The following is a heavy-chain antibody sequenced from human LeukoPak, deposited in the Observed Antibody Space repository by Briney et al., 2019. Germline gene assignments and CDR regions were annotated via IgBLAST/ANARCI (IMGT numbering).Heavy chain of an antibody. Sequence: ASVRVSCKASGYTFTGYYIHWMRQAPGHGLEWMGWINPNSGDTKYVQKFQGRVTTTRVTSIRTAYLDLRRLRSDDTAAYYCARPRDYGDYDGFDIWGPGTMVRVSS. D-gene: IGHD4-17*01. CDR3: ARPRDYGDYDGFDI. J-gene: IGHJ3*02. V-gene: IGHV1-2*02. CDR1: GYTFTGYY. CDR2: INPNSGDT.